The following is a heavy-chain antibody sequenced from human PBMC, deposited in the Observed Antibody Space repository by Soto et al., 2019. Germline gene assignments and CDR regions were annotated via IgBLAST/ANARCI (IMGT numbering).Heavy chain of an antibody. CDR3: ARDSMVRGPYPDYYYYYMDV. V-gene: IGHV3-33*08. CDR1: GFTFSSYA. J-gene: IGHJ6*03. CDR2: IWYDGSNK. Sequence: GGSLRLSCAASGFTFSSYAMSWVRQAPGKGLEWVAVIWYDGSNKYYADSVKGRFTISRDNSKNTLYLQMNSLRAEDTAVYYCARDSMVRGPYPDYYYYYMDVWGKGTTVTVSS. D-gene: IGHD3-10*01.